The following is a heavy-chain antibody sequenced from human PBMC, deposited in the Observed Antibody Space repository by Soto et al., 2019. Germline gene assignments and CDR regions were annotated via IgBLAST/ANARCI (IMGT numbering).Heavy chain of an antibody. V-gene: IGHV4-38-2*02. J-gene: IGHJ5*02. CDR2: VHYSGDT. CDR1: GYSISRGYH. D-gene: IGHD2-15*01. CDR3: ARQDRVVAEGRWFDP. Sequence: PSDTLSLTCTVSGYSISRGYHWAWIRQPPGKGLEWLGSVHYSGDTYYNPSLKSRLTISVDKSKNQFSLNLSSVTAADTAVYYCARQDRVVAEGRWFDPWGQGTLVTVSS.